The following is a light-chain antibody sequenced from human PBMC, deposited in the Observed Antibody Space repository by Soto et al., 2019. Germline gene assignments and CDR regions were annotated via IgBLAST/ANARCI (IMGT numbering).Light chain of an antibody. CDR3: QQGRNWPLT. CDR2: DAS. Sequence: ERVLTSVVATPSESKGEGATLSCKASQNVYNNLAWYQQRPGQPPRLLIYDASTRATGISARFSGSGYGTEFTLTISSLQSEDFAVCFCQQGRNWPLTFGGGTKVDIK. J-gene: IGKJ4*01. CDR1: QNVYNN. V-gene: IGKV3-15*01.